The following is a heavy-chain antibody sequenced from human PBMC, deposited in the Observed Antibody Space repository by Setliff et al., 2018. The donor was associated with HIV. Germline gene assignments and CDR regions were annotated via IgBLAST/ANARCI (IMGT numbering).Heavy chain of an antibody. V-gene: IGHV1-18*01. CDR3: AREGVREPPSNTLYYGMDV. CDR1: GYTFSQYG. CDR2: ISTYNRQR. Sequence: ASVKVSCKSSGYTFSQYGISWVRQAPGQGLEWMGWISTYNRQRNYAQKVQGRVTFTTDTSTSTAYMELRSLRSDDTAVYYCAREGVREPPSNTLYYGMDVWGQGTTVT. D-gene: IGHD3-10*01. J-gene: IGHJ6*02.